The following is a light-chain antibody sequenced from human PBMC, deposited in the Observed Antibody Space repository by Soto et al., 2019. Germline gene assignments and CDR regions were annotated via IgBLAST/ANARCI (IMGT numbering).Light chain of an antibody. V-gene: IGLV1-44*01. CDR1: FPNIGSNS. CDR2: SDN. Sequence: QSVLTQPPSAPGTPGQRVTISCSGSFPNIGSNSVNWYQQLPGTAPKLIIYSDNQRPSGVPDRFSGSKSGTSASLAISGLLSEDEADYYCAAWDDSLMGVFGGGTKLTVL. CDR3: AAWDDSLMGV. J-gene: IGLJ3*02.